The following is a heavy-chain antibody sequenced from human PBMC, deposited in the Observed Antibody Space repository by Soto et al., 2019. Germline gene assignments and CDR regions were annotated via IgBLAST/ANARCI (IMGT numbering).Heavy chain of an antibody. D-gene: IGHD3-10*01. V-gene: IGHV3-21*06. CDR1: GFTFSSST. CDR2: ISSSSSYI. CDR3: ARDIGEMSAV. J-gene: IGHJ4*02. Sequence: GGSLRLSCTGSGFTFSSSTMTWVRQGPGKGLEWVSSISSSSSYIYFADSLKGRFTISRDNAKNSLYLQMNSLRAEDTAVYYCARDIGEMSAVWGQGTQVTVSS.